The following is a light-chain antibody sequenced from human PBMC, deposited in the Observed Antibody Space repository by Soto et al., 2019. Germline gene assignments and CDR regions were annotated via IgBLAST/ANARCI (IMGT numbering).Light chain of an antibody. J-gene: IGLJ1*01. Sequence: QSVLAQPPPASGTPGPRVTLSCSGNSSNNGSNYVYWYQQLPGTAPKLLIYRNNQRPSGVPDRFSGSKSGTSASLAISGLRSEDEADYYCAAWDDSLSVNYVFGTGTKVTVL. CDR3: AAWDDSLSVNYV. CDR1: SSNNGSNY. V-gene: IGLV1-47*01. CDR2: RNN.